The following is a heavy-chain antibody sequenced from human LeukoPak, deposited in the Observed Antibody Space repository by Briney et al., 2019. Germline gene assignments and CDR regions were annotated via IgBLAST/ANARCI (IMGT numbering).Heavy chain of an antibody. J-gene: IGHJ4*02. CDR1: GYTFTGYY. V-gene: IGHV1-18*04. D-gene: IGHD3-10*01. CDR2: ISAYNGNT. CDR3: ARGPHRFGELSTAPLN. Sequence: ASVKVSCKASGYTFTGYYMHWVRQAPGQGLEWMGWISAYNGNTNYAQKLQGRVTMTTDTSTSTAYMELRSLRSDDTAVYYCARGPHRFGELSTAPLNWGQGTLVTVS.